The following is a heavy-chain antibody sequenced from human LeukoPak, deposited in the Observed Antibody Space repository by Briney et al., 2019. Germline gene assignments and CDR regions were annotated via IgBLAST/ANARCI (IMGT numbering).Heavy chain of an antibody. CDR2: IYYSGST. CDR1: GFTFSNCW. V-gene: IGHV4-39*07. CDR3: ARVSGRLTYYYDSSGYYFDY. J-gene: IGHJ4*02. D-gene: IGHD3-22*01. Sequence: PGGSLRLSCAASGFTFSNCWMHWVRQAPGKGLEWIGSIYYSGSTYYNPSLKSRVTISVDTSKNQFSLKLSSVTAADTAVYYCARVSGRLTYYYDSSGYYFDYWGQGTLVTVSS.